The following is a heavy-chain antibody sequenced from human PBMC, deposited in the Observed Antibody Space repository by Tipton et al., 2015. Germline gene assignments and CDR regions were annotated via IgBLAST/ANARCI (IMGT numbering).Heavy chain of an antibody. CDR2: ISYSGST. CDR1: GGSVSSANYY. Sequence: TLSLTYSVPGGSVSSANYYWSWIRQPPGRGLEWIGYISYSGSTHYNPSVKSRVTISLDTSKNQFSLTLNSVTAADTAVYYCARDLEHGMDVWGQGTTVTVSS. D-gene: IGHD5-24*01. CDR3: ARDLEHGMDV. J-gene: IGHJ6*02. V-gene: IGHV4-61*01.